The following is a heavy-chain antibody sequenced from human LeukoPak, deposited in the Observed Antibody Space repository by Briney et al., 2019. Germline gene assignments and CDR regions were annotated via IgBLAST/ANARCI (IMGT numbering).Heavy chain of an antibody. J-gene: IGHJ4*02. D-gene: IGHD3-16*02. CDR3: ARARTPTFGGVIVKEYFDY. CDR2: IIPIFGTA. CDR1: GGTFISYA. Sequence: ASVKVSCKASGGTFISYAISWVRQAPGQGLEWMGGIIPIFGTANYAQKFQGRVTITTDESTSTAYMELSSLRFEDTAVYYCARARTPTFGGVIVKEYFDYWGQGTLVTVSS. V-gene: IGHV1-69*05.